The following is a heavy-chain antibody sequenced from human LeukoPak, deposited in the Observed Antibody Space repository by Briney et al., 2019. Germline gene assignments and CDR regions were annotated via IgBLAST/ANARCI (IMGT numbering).Heavy chain of an antibody. CDR1: GFTFSSYW. Sequence: GGSLRLSCAASGFTFSSYWMSWVRQAPGKGLEWVANIKQDGSEKYYVDSVKGRFTISRDNAKNSLYLQMNSLRAEDTAVYYCVGHAGSGWYCFDYWGQGTLVTVSS. CDR3: VGHAGSGWYCFDY. V-gene: IGHV3-7*01. J-gene: IGHJ4*02. D-gene: IGHD6-19*01. CDR2: IKQDGSEK.